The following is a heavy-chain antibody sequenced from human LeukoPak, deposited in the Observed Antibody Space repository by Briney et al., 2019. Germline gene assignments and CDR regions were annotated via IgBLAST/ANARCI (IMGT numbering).Heavy chain of an antibody. CDR2: IIPIFGTT. Sequence: SVKVSCKASGGTFSSYAISWVRQAPGQGLEWMGGIIPIFGTTNYAQKFQDRVTITADKSTSTAYMELSSLRSEDTAIYYCARDNSVGDNAWWFDPWGQGTLVTVSS. V-gene: IGHV1-69*06. CDR3: ARDNSVGDNAWWFDP. J-gene: IGHJ5*02. D-gene: IGHD1-26*01. CDR1: GGTFSSYA.